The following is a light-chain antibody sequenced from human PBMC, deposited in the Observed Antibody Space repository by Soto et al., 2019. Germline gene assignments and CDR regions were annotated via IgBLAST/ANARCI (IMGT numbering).Light chain of an antibody. CDR1: QSVSSN. Sequence: EIVMTQSPATLSVSPGERATLSCRASQSVSSNLAWYQQKPGQAPRLLIYGASTRATGIPARFSGSGSGTEVTLTVSGRQSEGLAVCYWQRGDSWPGTWGRGT. J-gene: IGKJ1*01. V-gene: IGKV3-15*01. CDR3: QRGDSWPGT. CDR2: GAS.